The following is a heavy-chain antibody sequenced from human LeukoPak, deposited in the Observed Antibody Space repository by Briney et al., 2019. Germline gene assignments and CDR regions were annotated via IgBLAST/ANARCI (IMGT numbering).Heavy chain of an antibody. Sequence: GGSLRLSCAASGFPFSSYAMNWVRPAPGKGLAWVSFISSTSSYIYYADSVKGRFTISRDNAKNSLFLQMNSLRAEDTAVYFCARDERGTWYEDSWGQGTLVTVSS. V-gene: IGHV3-21*01. J-gene: IGHJ4*02. CDR3: ARDERGTWYEDS. CDR2: ISSTSSYI. CDR1: GFPFSSYA. D-gene: IGHD6-13*01.